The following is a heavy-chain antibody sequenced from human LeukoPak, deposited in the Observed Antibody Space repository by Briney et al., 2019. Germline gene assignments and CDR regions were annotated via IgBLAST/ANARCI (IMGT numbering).Heavy chain of an antibody. V-gene: IGHV3-53*01. Sequence: GGSLRLSCAASGFTVSSNYMSWVRQAPGKGLEWVSVIYSGVSTYYADSVKGRFTISRDNSKNTLYLQMNSLRAEDTAMYYCARDRRYYDSSGYYFHWYFDLWGRGTLVTVSS. CDR2: IYSGVST. J-gene: IGHJ2*01. D-gene: IGHD3-22*01. CDR1: GFTVSSNY. CDR3: ARDRRYYDSSGYYFHWYFDL.